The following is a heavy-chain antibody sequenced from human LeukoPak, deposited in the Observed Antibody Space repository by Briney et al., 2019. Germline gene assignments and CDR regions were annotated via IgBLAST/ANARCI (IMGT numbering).Heavy chain of an antibody. CDR1: GFTFSSYW. Sequence: GGSLRLSCAASGFTFSSYWMSWVRQAPGKGLEWVAHIKYDGSAQHYVDSVKGRCTISRDNAKNSVSLQMNSLRAEDTAVYYCARAVATINDYWGQGTLVTVSS. CDR3: ARAVATINDY. J-gene: IGHJ4*02. CDR2: IKYDGSAQ. D-gene: IGHD5-12*01. V-gene: IGHV3-7*01.